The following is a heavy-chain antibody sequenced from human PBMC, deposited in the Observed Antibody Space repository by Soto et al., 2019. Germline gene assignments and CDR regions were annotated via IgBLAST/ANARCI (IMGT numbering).Heavy chain of an antibody. Sequence: QVQLVESGGGVVQPGRSLRLSCAASGFTFSSYGMHWVRQAPGKGLEWVAVIWYDGSNKYYADSVKGRFTISRDNSKNTLYLQMNSLRAEDTAVYYCAIGRRRGYSYGYDYYYYGMDVWGQGTTVTVSS. V-gene: IGHV3-33*01. CDR1: GFTFSSYG. CDR2: IWYDGSNK. D-gene: IGHD5-18*01. J-gene: IGHJ6*02. CDR3: AIGRRRGYSYGYDYYYYGMDV.